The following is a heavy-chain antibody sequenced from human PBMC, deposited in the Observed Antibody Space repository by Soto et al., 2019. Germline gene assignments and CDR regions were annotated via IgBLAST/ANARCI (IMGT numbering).Heavy chain of an antibody. J-gene: IGHJ5*02. V-gene: IGHV3-23*01. D-gene: IGHD2-15*01. CDR2: ISGSGGST. Sequence: GGSLRLSCAASGFTFSSYAMSWVRQAPGKGLEWVSAISGSGGSTYYADSVKGRFTISRDNSKNTLYLQMNSLRAEDTAVYYCAKGGIVVVAPYSGWFDPWGQGTLVTVSS. CDR1: GFTFSSYA. CDR3: AKGGIVVVAPYSGWFDP.